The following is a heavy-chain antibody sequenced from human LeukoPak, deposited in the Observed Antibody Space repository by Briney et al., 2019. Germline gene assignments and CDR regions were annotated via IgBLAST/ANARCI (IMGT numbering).Heavy chain of an antibody. CDR2: INHSGST. V-gene: IGHV4-34*01. CDR1: GGSFSGYY. CDR3: ARGGTAYYDILTGYYPNSSYYGMDV. D-gene: IGHD3-9*01. Sequence: SETLSLTCAVYGGSFSGYYWSCIRQPPGKGLEWIGEINHSGSTNYNPSLKSRVTISVDTSKNQFSLKLSSVTAADTAVYYCARGGTAYYDILTGYYPNSSYYGMDVWGQGTTVTVSS. J-gene: IGHJ6*02.